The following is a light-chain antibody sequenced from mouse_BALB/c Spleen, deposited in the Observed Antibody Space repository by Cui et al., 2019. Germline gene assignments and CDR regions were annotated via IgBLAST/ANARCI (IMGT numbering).Light chain of an antibody. Sequence: DIVLDPSPVTLPVTPGDRVSHSCGASQSSSDYLHWYQQKSHGTPRLLIKYASRSIYGIPSRFSGSGSGTDFTLNINSVETEDFGMYFCQKSNSWPFGSGTKLEIK. CDR1: QSSSDY. CDR2: YAS. V-gene: IGKV5-45*01. J-gene: IGKJ4*01. CDR3: QKSNSWP.